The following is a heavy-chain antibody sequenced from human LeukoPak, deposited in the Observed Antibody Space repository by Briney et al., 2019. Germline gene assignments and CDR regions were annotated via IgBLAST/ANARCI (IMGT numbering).Heavy chain of an antibody. Sequence: GGSLRLSCVASGFTFSSYAMSWVRQAPGKGLEWVSAISGSGGSTYYADSVKGRFTISRDNSKNTLYLQMNSLRAEDTAVYYCAKRRGYDILTGYNPFDYWGQGTLVTVSS. J-gene: IGHJ4*02. CDR2: ISGSGGST. CDR3: AKRRGYDILTGYNPFDY. CDR1: GFTFSSYA. D-gene: IGHD3-9*01. V-gene: IGHV3-23*01.